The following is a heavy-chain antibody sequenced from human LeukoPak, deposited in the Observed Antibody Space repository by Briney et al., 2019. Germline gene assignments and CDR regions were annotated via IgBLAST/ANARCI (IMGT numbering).Heavy chain of an antibody. CDR2: INHSGST. V-gene: IGHV4-34*01. D-gene: IGHD3-9*01. CDR3: ASLSTGYSHNFDY. J-gene: IGHJ4*02. Sequence: KPSETLSLTCAVYGGSFSGYYWSWLRQPPGKGLEWIGEINHSGSTNYDPSLKSRVTLSVGTSKNQFSLKLSSVTAADTAVYYCASLSTGYSHNFDYWAREPWSPSPQ. CDR1: GGSFSGYY.